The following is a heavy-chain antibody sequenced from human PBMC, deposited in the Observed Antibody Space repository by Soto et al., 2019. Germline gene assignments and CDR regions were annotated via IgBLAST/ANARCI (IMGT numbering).Heavy chain of an antibody. J-gene: IGHJ3*02. V-gene: IGHV1-69*06. CDR3: AGSPSSGWYGDAFDI. Sequence: VKVSFKAFGGPFISYAIIWVRQAPGQGLEWMGGIIPIFGTANYAQKFQGRVTITADKSTSTAYMELSSLRSEDTAVYYCAGSPSSGWYGDAFDIWGQGTMVTVSS. D-gene: IGHD6-19*01. CDR1: GGPFISYA. CDR2: IIPIFGTA.